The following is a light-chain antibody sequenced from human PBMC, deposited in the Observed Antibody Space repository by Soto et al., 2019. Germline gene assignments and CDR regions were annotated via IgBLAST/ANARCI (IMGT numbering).Light chain of an antibody. CDR1: SSDVGGYNY. Sequence: QSALTQPASVSGSPGQSITISCTGTSSDVGGYNYVSWYQQYPGKAPKVMIYEVTNRPSGVSNRFSASKSGNTASLTISGLQAEDEADYYCSSYTSSNTLIFGGGTKVTVL. CDR2: EVT. V-gene: IGLV2-14*01. CDR3: SSYTSSNTLI. J-gene: IGLJ2*01.